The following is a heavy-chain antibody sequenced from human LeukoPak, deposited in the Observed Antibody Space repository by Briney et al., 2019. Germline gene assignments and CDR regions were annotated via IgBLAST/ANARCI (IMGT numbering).Heavy chain of an antibody. CDR3: TMAYSSSWYYFDY. J-gene: IGHJ4*02. D-gene: IGHD6-13*01. Sequence: PSETLSLTCTVSGGSISSYFWTWIRQPPGKGLEWIGYIYYSGSTNYNPSLKSRVTIAVDTSKNQFSLRLSSVTAADTAVYYCTMAYSSSWYYFDYWGQGTLVTVSS. V-gene: IGHV4-59*01. CDR1: GGSISSYF. CDR2: IYYSGST.